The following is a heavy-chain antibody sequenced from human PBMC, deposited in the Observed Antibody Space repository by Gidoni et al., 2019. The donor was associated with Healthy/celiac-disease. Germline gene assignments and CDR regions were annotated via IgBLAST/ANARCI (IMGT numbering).Heavy chain of an antibody. CDR3: AKGRDIVVVPAAPEFDY. D-gene: IGHD2-2*01. J-gene: IGHJ4*02. CDR2: ISWNSGSI. CDR1: GFTFDDYA. V-gene: IGHV3-9*01. Sequence: EVQLVESGGGLVPPGRSLRLSCAASGFTFDDYAMHWVRQAPGKGLEWVSGISWNSGSIGYADSVKGRFTISRDNAKNSLYLQMNSLRAEDTALYYCAKGRDIVVVPAAPEFDYWGQGTLVTVSS.